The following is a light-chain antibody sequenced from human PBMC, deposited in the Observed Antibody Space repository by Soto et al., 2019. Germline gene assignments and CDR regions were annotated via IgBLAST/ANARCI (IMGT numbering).Light chain of an antibody. J-gene: IGLJ1*01. CDR1: SSDVGGYNY. Sequence: QSALTQPASVSGSPGQSITISCTGTSSDVGGYNYVSWYQQHPGKAPKLMIYDVSNRPSGVSNRFSGSKSGNTASLTISRPQAEDEADYYCSSYTSSSTYVFGTGTKVTVL. CDR2: DVS. CDR3: SSYTSSSTYV. V-gene: IGLV2-14*01.